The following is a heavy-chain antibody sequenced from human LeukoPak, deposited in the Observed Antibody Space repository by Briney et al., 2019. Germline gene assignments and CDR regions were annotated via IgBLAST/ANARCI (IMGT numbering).Heavy chain of an antibody. CDR2: INHSGST. CDR1: GGSFSGYY. J-gene: IGHJ6*02. D-gene: IGHD3-22*01. V-gene: IGHV4-34*01. CDR3: ARGDTAMVYDSSGYYGMDV. Sequence: PSEPLSLTCAVYGGSFSGYYWSWIRQPPGKGLEWIGEINHSGSTNYNPSLKSRVTISVDTSKNQFSLKLSSVTAADTAVYYCARGDTAMVYDSSGYYGMDVWGQGTTVTVSS.